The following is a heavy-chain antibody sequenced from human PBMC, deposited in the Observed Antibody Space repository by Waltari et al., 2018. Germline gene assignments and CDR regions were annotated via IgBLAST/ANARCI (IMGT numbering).Heavy chain of an antibody. J-gene: IGHJ5*02. V-gene: IGHV4-34*01. Sequence: QVQLQQWGAGLLKPSETLSLTCAVYGGSFSGYYWSWIRQPPGKGLEWIGEINHSGSTNYTPSLKRRVTISVDTSKNQFALKLSSVTAADTAVYYCARGIAAAVLAWGQGTLVTVSS. CDR3: ARGIAAAVLA. CDR2: INHSGST. D-gene: IGHD6-13*01. CDR1: GGSFSGYY.